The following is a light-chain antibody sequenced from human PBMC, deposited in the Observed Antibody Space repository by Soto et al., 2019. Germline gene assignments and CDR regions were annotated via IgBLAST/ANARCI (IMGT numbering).Light chain of an antibody. V-gene: IGKV3D-15*01. Sequence: EIVMTQSPATLSVSPGERATLSCRASQSFRGLLAWYQQKPGQAPRLLIYDAYNRATGIPPRFSGSGSGTDFTLTISSLQSEDFAVSSCQQYNNWPLTFGQGTKVDIK. CDR3: QQYNNWPLT. J-gene: IGKJ1*01. CDR1: QSFRGL. CDR2: DAY.